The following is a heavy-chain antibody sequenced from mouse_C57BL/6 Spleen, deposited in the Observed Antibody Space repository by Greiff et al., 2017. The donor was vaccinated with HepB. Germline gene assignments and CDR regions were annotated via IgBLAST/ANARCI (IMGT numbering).Heavy chain of an antibody. J-gene: IGHJ4*01. V-gene: IGHV1-69*01. CDR2: IDPSDSYT. CDR3: ARVTTVVASYYYAMDY. D-gene: IGHD1-1*01. Sequence: QVQLKQPGAELVMPGASVKLSCKASGYTFTSYWMHWVKQRPGQGLEWIGEIDPSDSYTNYNQKFKGKSTLTVDKSSSTAYMQLSSLTSEDSAVYYCARVTTVVASYYYAMDYWGQGTSVTVSS. CDR1: GYTFTSYW.